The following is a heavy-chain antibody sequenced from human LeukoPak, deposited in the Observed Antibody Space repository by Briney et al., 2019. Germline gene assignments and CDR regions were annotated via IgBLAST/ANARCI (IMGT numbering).Heavy chain of an antibody. Sequence: PGGSLRLSCAASGFTFSSYGMHWVRQAPGKGLEWVAVIWYDGSNKYYADSVKGRFTISRDNSKNTLYLQMNSLRAEDTAVYYCARGRGMSTITACDYWGQGTLVTVSS. J-gene: IGHJ4*02. D-gene: IGHD5-24*01. V-gene: IGHV3-33*01. CDR2: IWYDGSNK. CDR3: ARGRGMSTITACDY. CDR1: GFTFSSYG.